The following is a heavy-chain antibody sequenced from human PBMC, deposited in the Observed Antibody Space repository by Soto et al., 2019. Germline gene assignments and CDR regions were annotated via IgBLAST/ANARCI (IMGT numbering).Heavy chain of an antibody. CDR3: ARDAGSESYLAY. Sequence: HVQLVQSGGEVKKPGASVKVSCKPSGYTFTNYVISWVRQAPGQGLEYMGWISPFNGRTKYAQKFQGRVTLTTETSTSTAYMELRSLINDDTAVYYCARDAGSESYLAYWGQGTLVSVSS. CDR1: GYTFTNYV. V-gene: IGHV1-18*01. CDR2: ISPFNGRT. J-gene: IGHJ4*02. D-gene: IGHD1-26*01.